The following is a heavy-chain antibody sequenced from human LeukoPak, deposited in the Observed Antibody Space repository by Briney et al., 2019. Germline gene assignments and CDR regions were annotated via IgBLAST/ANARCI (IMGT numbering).Heavy chain of an antibody. Sequence: GGSLRLSCAASGFTLSTYGMHWVRQAPGKGLEWVAYVHYDGSKIYYTDSVKGRFTISRDNSKHTAYLQMSSLTTDDTGVYYCAKDQVPMDVWGKGTTVTVSS. V-gene: IGHV3-30*02. CDR1: GFTLSTYG. J-gene: IGHJ6*03. CDR3: AKDQVPMDV. CDR2: VHYDGSKI.